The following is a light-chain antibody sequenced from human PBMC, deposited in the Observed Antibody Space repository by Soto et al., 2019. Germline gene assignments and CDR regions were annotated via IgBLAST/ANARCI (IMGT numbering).Light chain of an antibody. CDR2: DAS. CDR3: QQRSNWPPT. V-gene: IGKV3-11*01. CDR1: QSVSSY. J-gene: IGKJ3*01. Sequence: EIVLTQSPATLSLSPGERATLSCRASQSVSSYLAWYQQKPGQAPRLLIYDASNRATGIPARFSGSGSGTAFTLTISSLEPEEFAVYYCQQRSNWPPTLGPGTKVDIK.